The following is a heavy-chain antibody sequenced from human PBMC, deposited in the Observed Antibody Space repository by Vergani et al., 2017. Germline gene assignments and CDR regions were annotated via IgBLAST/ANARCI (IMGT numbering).Heavy chain of an antibody. J-gene: IGHJ4*02. CDR1: GGPFSSYA. CDR3: ASPSGPARNYRSYYFDY. D-gene: IGHD1-7*01. Sequence: QVQLVQSGAEVKKPGSSVKVSCKASGGPFSSYAISWVRQAPGQGLEWMGRIIPILGIANYAQKFQGRVTITADKSTSTAYMELSSLRSEDTAVYYCASPSGPARNYRSYYFDYWGQGTLVTVSS. CDR2: IIPILGIA. V-gene: IGHV1-69*04.